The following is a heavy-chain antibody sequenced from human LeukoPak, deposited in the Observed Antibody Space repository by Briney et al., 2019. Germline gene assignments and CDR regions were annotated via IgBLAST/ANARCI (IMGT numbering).Heavy chain of an antibody. CDR3: AKVKGSAFYYESRVHPLDY. D-gene: IGHD3-22*01. CDR1: GFSFSSYA. Sequence: SGGSLRLSCVASGFSFSSYAMTWVRQAPGKGLEWVSGISGTGVTTYYADSLKGRFTISRDNSKNTLYLQLNSLKAEDTAVYYCAKVKGSAFYYESRVHPLDYWGQGTLVTVSS. V-gene: IGHV3-23*01. CDR2: ISGTGVTT. J-gene: IGHJ4*02.